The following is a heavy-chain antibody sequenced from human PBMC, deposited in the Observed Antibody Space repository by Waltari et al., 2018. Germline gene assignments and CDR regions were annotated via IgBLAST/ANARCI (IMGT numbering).Heavy chain of an antibody. CDR1: GDSISGSRNY. D-gene: IGHD3-3*01. V-gene: IGHV4-39*01. Sequence: QMELQESGPRLVKPSETLSLTCNVSGDSISGSRNYWAWLRQPPGKHLQWIGSISYSGTTYYNPSLKGRFAISVDTSRNQFSLNVNSVTAADTGIDYCARQLRFVDWIPRYFDSWGRGTLATVSS. CDR3: ARQLRFVDWIPRYFDS. CDR2: ISYSGTT. J-gene: IGHJ4*02.